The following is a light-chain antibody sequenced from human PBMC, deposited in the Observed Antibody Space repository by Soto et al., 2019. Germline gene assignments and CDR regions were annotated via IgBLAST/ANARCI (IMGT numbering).Light chain of an antibody. CDR3: QHYNSYGT. CDR1: QSVLYSSNNKNY. J-gene: IGKJ1*01. V-gene: IGKV4-1*01. CDR2: WAS. Sequence: SPDSLSVSLGERATINCKSSQSVLYSSNNKNYLAWYQQKPGQPPKLLIYWASTRETGVPSRFSGSGSGTEFTLTISSLQPDDFATYYCQHYNSYGTFGQGTKVEI.